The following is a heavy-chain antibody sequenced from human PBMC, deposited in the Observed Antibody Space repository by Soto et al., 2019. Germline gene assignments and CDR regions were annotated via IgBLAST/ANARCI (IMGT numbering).Heavy chain of an antibody. Sequence: QVQLHESGPGLVKPSQTLSLTCTVSGGSISSGDYYWSWIRQPPGKGLEWIGYIYYSGSTYYNPSLKSRVTISVDTSKNQFSLKLSSVTAADTAVYYCAREGTYCSSTSCYYWFDPWGQGTLVTVSS. CDR1: GGSISSGDYY. V-gene: IGHV4-30-4*01. CDR3: AREGTYCSSTSCYYWFDP. CDR2: IYYSGST. D-gene: IGHD2-2*01. J-gene: IGHJ5*02.